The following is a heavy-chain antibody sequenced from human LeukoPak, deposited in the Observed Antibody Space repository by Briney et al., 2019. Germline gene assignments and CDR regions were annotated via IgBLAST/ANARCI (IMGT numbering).Heavy chain of an antibody. CDR3: ARIPRIATPGAYF. CDR1: VLTFSIYD. J-gene: IGHJ4*01. D-gene: IGHD6-13*01. CDR2: FISSGSTI. Sequence: GGSLSLPCAARVLTFSIYDVNWVRRSWGRGLEGVSNFISSGSTISYADSVKGRFTISRENAKNSLYLQMISLRAKDTAVYYCARIPRIATPGAYFWGNGTLVTVSS. V-gene: IGHV3-48*03.